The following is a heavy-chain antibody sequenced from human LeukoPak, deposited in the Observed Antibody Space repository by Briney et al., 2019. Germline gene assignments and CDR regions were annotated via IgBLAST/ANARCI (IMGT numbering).Heavy chain of an antibody. D-gene: IGHD3-16*01. J-gene: IGHJ6*03. V-gene: IGHV1-69*06. Sequence: ASVKVSCKASGGTFSSYAISWVRQAPGQGLEWMGGIIPIFGTANYAQKFQGRVTITADKSTSTAYMELSSLRSEDTAVYYCARRGDVPFYYYYMDVWGKGTTVTVSS. CDR1: GGTFSSYA. CDR2: IIPIFGTA. CDR3: ARRGDVPFYYYYMDV.